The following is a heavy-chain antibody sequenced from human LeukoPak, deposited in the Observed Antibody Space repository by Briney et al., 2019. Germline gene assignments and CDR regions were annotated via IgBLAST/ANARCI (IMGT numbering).Heavy chain of an antibody. V-gene: IGHV4-34*01. CDR1: GGSFSGYY. CDR2: INHSGST. CDR3: AREYCSSTSCYIWFDP. J-gene: IGHJ5*02. Sequence: SETLSLTCAVYGGSFSGYYWSWIRQPPGKGLEWIGEINHSGSTNYNPSLKSRVTISVDTSKNQFSLKLSSVTAADTAVYYCAREYCSSTSCYIWFDPWGQGTLVTVSS. D-gene: IGHD2-2*02.